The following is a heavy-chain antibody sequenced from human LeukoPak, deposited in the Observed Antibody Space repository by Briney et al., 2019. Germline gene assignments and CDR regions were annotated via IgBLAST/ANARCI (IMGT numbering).Heavy chain of an antibody. CDR2: ISGSGGST. CDR1: GFTFSSYG. J-gene: IGHJ3*02. D-gene: IGHD3-22*01. V-gene: IGHV3-23*01. Sequence: PGGTLRLSCAASGFTFSSYGMSWVRQAPGKGLEWVSAISGSGGSTYYADSVKGRFTISRDNSKNTLYLQMNSLRAEDTAVYYCAKDIDYYDSRAFDIWGQGTMVTVSS. CDR3: AKDIDYYDSRAFDI.